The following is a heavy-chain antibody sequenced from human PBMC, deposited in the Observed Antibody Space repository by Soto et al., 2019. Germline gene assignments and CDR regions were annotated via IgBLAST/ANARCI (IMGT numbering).Heavy chain of an antibody. CDR3: AREDRDRETGLVPAAIDGMDV. CDR2: ISAYNGNT. D-gene: IGHD2-2*01. J-gene: IGHJ6*02. CDR1: GYTFTSYG. Sequence: ASVKVSCKASGYTFTSYGISWVRQAPGQGLEWMGWISAYNGNTNYAQKLQGRVTMTTDKSTSTAYMELSSLRSEDTAVYYCAREDRDRETGLVPAAIDGMDVWGQGTTVTVSS. V-gene: IGHV1-18*01.